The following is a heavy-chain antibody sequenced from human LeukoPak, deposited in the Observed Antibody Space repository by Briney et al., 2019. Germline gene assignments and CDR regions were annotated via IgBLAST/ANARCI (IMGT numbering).Heavy chain of an antibody. Sequence: SETLSLTCAVYGGSFSGYYWSWIRQPPGKGLEWIGEINHSGSTNYNPSLKSRVTISVDTPKNQFSLKLSSVTAADTAVYYCARGRGSYPYWGQGTLVTVSS. V-gene: IGHV4-34*01. J-gene: IGHJ4*02. CDR2: INHSGST. CDR1: GGSFSGYY. D-gene: IGHD1-26*01. CDR3: ARGRGSYPY.